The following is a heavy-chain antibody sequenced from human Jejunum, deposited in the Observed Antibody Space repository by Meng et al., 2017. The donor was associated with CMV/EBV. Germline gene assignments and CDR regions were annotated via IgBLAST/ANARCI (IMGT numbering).Heavy chain of an antibody. CDR1: GFTFSSYD. V-gene: IGHV3-13*01. J-gene: IGHJ6*02. CDR3: SRVHPYYFGMDV. Sequence: CAASGFTFSSYDMNWVRQATGKGLEWVSTIGVAGDTYYVGSVKGRFTISRETAKNSLYLQMNSLRAGDTAVYYCSRVHPYYFGMDVWGQGTTVTVSS. CDR2: IGVAGDT.